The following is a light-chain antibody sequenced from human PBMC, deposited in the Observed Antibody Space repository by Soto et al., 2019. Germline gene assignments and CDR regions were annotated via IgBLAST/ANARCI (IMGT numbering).Light chain of an antibody. CDR3: QSYDSSLSAWKV. J-gene: IGLJ3*02. CDR1: NTNIGAGYD. V-gene: IGLV1-40*01. CDR2: ANI. Sequence: QSVLTQPPSVSGAPGQRVSISCTGSNTNIGAGYDLNWYQQLPGTAPKLLIYANINRPSGVPDRFSGSKSGASAFLVITGLQAEDEADYYCQSYDSSLSAWKVFGGGTKLTVL.